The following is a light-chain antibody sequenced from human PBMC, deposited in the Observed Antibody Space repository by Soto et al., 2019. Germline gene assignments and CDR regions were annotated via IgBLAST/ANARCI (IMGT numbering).Light chain of an antibody. V-gene: IGKV3-20*01. CDR1: QSVSSSY. CDR2: GAS. CDR3: QQYGSSLEVT. J-gene: IGKJ5*01. Sequence: EIVLTQSPGTLFLSPGERATLSCRASQSVSSSYLAWYQQKPGQAPRLLIYGASSRATGIPDRFSGSGSGTDFTLTISRLEPEDFAVYYCQQYGSSLEVTFGQGTRLEIK.